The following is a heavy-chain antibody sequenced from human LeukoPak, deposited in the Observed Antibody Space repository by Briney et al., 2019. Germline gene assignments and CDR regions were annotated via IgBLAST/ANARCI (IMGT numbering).Heavy chain of an antibody. D-gene: IGHD3-22*01. V-gene: IGHV3-30*02. CDR3: AKGLYYYDSSGSYYFDY. J-gene: IGHJ4*02. CDR2: IRYDGSNK. CDR1: GYTFTSYY. Sequence: SCKASGYTFTSYYMHWVRQAPGKGLEWVAFIRYDGSNKYCADSVKGRFTISRDNSKNTLYLQMNSLRAEDTAVYYCAKGLYYYDSSGSYYFDYWGQGTLVTVSS.